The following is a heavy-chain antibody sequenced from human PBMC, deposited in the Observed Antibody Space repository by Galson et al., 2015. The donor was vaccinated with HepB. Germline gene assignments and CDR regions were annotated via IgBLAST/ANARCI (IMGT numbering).Heavy chain of an antibody. CDR1: GYTFTGYY. CDR2: INPNSGGT. Sequence: SVKVSCKAYGYTFTGYYMHWVRQAPGQGLEWMGWINPNSGGTNYGQKFQGRVTMTRDTSISTAYMDLSRLRSDDTAIYYCARGLANYYDSSGEFDYWGQGTLVTVSS. CDR3: ARGLANYYDSSGEFDY. J-gene: IGHJ4*02. D-gene: IGHD3-22*01. V-gene: IGHV1-2*02.